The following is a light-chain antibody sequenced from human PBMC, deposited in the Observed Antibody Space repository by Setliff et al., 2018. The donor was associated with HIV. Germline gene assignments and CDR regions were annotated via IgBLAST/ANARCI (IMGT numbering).Light chain of an antibody. CDR3: TSYSSNTTLGI. CDR2: EVF. Sequence: QSALTQPPSASGFPGQSVTISCTGTSSDVGDYDYVCWYQQHPGKAPKLMIYEVFKRPSGVSNRFSGSKSGNTASLTISGLQAEDEADYYCTSYSSNTTLGIFGTGTKVTVL. CDR1: SSDVGDYDY. J-gene: IGLJ1*01. V-gene: IGLV2-14*01.